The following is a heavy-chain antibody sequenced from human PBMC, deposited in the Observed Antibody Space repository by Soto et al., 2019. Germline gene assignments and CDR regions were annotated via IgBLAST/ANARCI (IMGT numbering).Heavy chain of an antibody. J-gene: IGHJ6*02. V-gene: IGHV4-30-2*01. CDR3: ARGVEADFWSGNSYGMDV. CDR2: IYHSGST. CDR1: GGSISSGGYS. Sequence: SETLSLTCAVSGGSISSGGYSWSWIRQPPGKGLEWIGYIYHSGSTYYNPSLKSRVTISVDRSKNQFSLKLSSVTAADTAVYYCARGVEADFWSGNSYGMDVWGQGTTVTVSS. D-gene: IGHD3-3*01.